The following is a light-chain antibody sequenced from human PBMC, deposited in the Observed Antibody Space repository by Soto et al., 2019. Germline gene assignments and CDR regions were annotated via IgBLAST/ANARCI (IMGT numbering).Light chain of an antibody. V-gene: IGKV1-5*03. CDR1: QSINNW. J-gene: IGKJ1*01. CDR3: QQHESFPRT. CDR2: KAS. Sequence: DIQMTQSPSTLSASVGDRVTITCRASQSINNWLAWSQQKPGKAPKLFIFKASTLESGVPSRFRGSGSGTEFTLSISSLQPDDFATYFCQQHESFPRTFGQGTKVEIK.